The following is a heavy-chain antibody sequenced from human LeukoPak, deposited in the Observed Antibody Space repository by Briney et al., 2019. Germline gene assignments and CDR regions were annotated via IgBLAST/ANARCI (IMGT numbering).Heavy chain of an antibody. CDR1: GGSISSSSYY. V-gene: IGHV4-39*07. J-gene: IGHJ6*03. D-gene: IGHD2-8*01. CDR2: IYYSGST. CDR3: ARVHTNRQAFYYFYMDV. Sequence: SETLSLTCTVSGGSISSSSYYWGWIRQPPGKGLEWIGSIYYSGSTYYNPSLKSRVTISIDTSKNQFSLKLRSVTAADTAVYFCARVHTNRQAFYYFYMDVWGKGTTVTISS.